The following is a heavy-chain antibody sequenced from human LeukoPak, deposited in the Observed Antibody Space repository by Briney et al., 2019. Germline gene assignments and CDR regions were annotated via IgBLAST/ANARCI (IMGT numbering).Heavy chain of an antibody. CDR3: GSSPYVWGIDH. V-gene: IGHV3-53*01. J-gene: IGHJ4*02. CDR2: IYSGGST. D-gene: IGHD3-16*01. Sequence: GGSLGLSCAASGFTVSNNYMSWVRQAPGKGLEWVSIIYSGGSTYYADSVKGRFTISIDNSKNTLHLQMKSLRADDTAVYYCGSSPYVWGIDHWGQGTPVTVSS. CDR1: GFTVSNNY.